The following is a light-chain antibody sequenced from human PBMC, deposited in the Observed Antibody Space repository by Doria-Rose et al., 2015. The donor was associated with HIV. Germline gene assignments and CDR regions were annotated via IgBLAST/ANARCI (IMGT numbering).Light chain of an antibody. CDR2: GAS. V-gene: IGKV1-9*01. Sequence: TQSLSFLSASVGVRVTTTCRASQGISRYLAWYQQKPGKAPTLLIFGASTLQSGVPSRFSCSGPGTEFTLTISSLQPEDFATYYCQQFDSFPRTFGQGTKVELK. J-gene: IGKJ1*01. CDR3: QQFDSFPRT. CDR1: QGISRY.